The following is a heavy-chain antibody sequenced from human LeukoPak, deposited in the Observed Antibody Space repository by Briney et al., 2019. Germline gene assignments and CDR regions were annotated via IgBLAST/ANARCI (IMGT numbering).Heavy chain of an antibody. Sequence: GGSLRLSCAASGFTFSSYTMHWVRQAPGKGLEWVAVISYDRSNKYYADSVKGRFTISRDNSKNTLYLQMNSLRAEDTAVYYCAREDSEAFDYWGQGTLVTVSS. J-gene: IGHJ4*02. CDR3: AREDSEAFDY. D-gene: IGHD1-26*01. CDR1: GFTFSSYT. V-gene: IGHV3-30-3*01. CDR2: ISYDRSNK.